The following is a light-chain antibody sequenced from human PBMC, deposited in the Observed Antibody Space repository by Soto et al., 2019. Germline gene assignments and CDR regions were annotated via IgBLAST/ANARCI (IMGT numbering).Light chain of an antibody. V-gene: IGKV2-28*01. CDR2: LGS. CDR3: MQAIQAPRT. J-gene: IGKJ1*01. Sequence: DIVMTQSPLSLPVTPGEPASISCRSSQSLLHSNGYNYLDWYLQKPGQSPQLLIYLGSNRASGVPDRFSGSGSGTDFTLKISRVEAEDVGVYYCMQAIQAPRTFGLGTKLEIK. CDR1: QSLLHSNGYNY.